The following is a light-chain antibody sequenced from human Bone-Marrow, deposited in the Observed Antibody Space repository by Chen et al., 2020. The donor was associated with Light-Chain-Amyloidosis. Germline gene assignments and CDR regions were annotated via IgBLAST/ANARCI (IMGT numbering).Light chain of an antibody. CDR1: NIGSTS. CDR2: DDS. Sequence: SYVLTQPSSVSVAPGQTATIACGGNNIGSTSVHWYQQTPGQAPLLVVYDDSDRPSGIPERWSGSNSGNTATLTISWVEAGYEADYYCQVWDRSSDRPVFGGGTKLTVL. J-gene: IGLJ3*02. V-gene: IGLV3-21*02. CDR3: QVWDRSSDRPV.